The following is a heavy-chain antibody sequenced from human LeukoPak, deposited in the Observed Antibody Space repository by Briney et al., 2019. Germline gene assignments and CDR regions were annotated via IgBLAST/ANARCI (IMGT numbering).Heavy chain of an antibody. D-gene: IGHD4-17*01. V-gene: IGHV3-9*01. CDR2: ISWNSGSI. Sequence: GGSLRLSCAASGFTFDDYAMHWVRQAPGKGLEWVSGISWNSGSIGYADSVKGRFTISRDNAKNSLYLQMNSLRAEDTALYSCSKETVSSFGMDVWGQGTTVTVSS. J-gene: IGHJ6*02. CDR1: GFTFDDYA. CDR3: SKETVSSFGMDV.